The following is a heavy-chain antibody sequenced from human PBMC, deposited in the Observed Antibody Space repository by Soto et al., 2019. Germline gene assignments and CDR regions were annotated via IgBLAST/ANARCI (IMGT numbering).Heavy chain of an antibody. Sequence: QVQLPESVPGLVKPSQTLSLTCTVSGGSISSGGYYWSWLRQHPGQGLEWIGYIYYSGSTYYNPSLKSRVTISVDTSKNPFSLKLSSVTAADTAVYYCARTSGFYGMDVWGQGTTVTVSS. V-gene: IGHV4-31*03. J-gene: IGHJ6*02. CDR3: ARTSGFYGMDV. CDR2: IYYSGST. CDR1: GGSISSGGYY. D-gene: IGHD6-25*01.